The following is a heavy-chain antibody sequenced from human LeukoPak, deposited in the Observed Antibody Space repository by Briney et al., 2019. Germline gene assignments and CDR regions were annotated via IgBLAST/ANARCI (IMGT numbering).Heavy chain of an antibody. J-gene: IGHJ5*02. D-gene: IGHD2-15*01. CDR1: GGSFSTYY. CDR3: ARDRSYSQWFDP. CDR2: AYSSGST. Sequence: SETLSLTCTVSGGSFSTYYWSWIRQSAGKGLEWIGRAYSSGSTNYNASLKSRVTMSVDTSKNQFSLKLSSVTAADTAVYYRARDRSYSQWFDPWGQGSLVIVAS. V-gene: IGHV4-4*07.